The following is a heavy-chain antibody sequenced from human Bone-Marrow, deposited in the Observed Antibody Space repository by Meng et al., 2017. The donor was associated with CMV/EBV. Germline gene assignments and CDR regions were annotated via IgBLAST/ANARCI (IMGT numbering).Heavy chain of an antibody. Sequence: GGSLRLSCAASGFTFSSYAMHWVRQAPGKGLEWVAVISYDGSNKYYADSVKGRFTISRDNFKNTLYLQMNSLRAEDTAVYYCARGRYYDSSGSGGFDPWGQGTLVTVSS. D-gene: IGHD3-22*01. J-gene: IGHJ5*02. V-gene: IGHV3-30-3*01. CDR1: GFTFSSYA. CDR2: ISYDGSNK. CDR3: ARGRYYDSSGSGGFDP.